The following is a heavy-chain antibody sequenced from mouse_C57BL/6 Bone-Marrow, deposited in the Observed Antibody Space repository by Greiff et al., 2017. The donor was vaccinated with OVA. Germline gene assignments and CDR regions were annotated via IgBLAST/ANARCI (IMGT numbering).Heavy chain of an antibody. CDR3: GRRGYYGSSYDYYAMDY. Sequence: EVQLVESGGGLVQPKGSLKLSCAASGFSFNTYAMNWVRQAPGKGLEWVARIRSKSNNYATYYADSVKDRFTISRDDSESMLYLQMNNLKTEDTAMYYCGRRGYYGSSYDYYAMDYWGQGTSVTVSS. CDR1: GFSFNTYA. D-gene: IGHD1-1*01. J-gene: IGHJ4*01. CDR2: IRSKSNNYAT. V-gene: IGHV10-1*01.